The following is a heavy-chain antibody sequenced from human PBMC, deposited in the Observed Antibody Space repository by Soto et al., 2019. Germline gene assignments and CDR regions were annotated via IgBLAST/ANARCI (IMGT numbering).Heavy chain of an antibody. Sequence: PGGSLRLSCAASGFTFSSYAMSWVRQAPGKGLEWVSAISGSGGSTYYADSVKGRFTISRDNSKNTLYLQMNSLRAEDTAVYYCAKGVDYYYYYYGMDVWGQGTTVTVSS. CDR3: AKGVDYYYYYYGMDV. J-gene: IGHJ6*02. D-gene: IGHD4-17*01. V-gene: IGHV3-23*01. CDR2: ISGSGGST. CDR1: GFTFSSYA.